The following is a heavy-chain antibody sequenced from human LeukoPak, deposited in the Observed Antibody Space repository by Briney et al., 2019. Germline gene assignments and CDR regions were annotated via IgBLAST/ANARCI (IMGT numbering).Heavy chain of an antibody. CDR2: ISAYNGNT. J-gene: IGHJ4*02. Sequence: GASVKVSCKASGYTFTSYGISWVRQAPGQGLEWMGWISAYNGNTNYAQKFQGRVTITADESTSTAYMELSSLRSEDTAVYYCARGGRRNSDFWSATTAVFDYWGQGTLVTVSS. CDR3: ARGGRRNSDFWSATTAVFDY. D-gene: IGHD3-3*01. CDR1: GYTFTSYG. V-gene: IGHV1-18*01.